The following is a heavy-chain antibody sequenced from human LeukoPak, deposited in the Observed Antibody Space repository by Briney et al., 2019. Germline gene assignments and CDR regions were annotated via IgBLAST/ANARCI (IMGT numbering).Heavy chain of an antibody. CDR1: GYTFTSYY. V-gene: IGHV1-46*01. CDR2: INPSGGSI. Sequence: ASVKVSYKASGYTFTSYYMHWVRQAPGQGLEWMGIINPSGGSISYAQKFQGRVTMTGDTSTSTVYMELSSLRSEDTAVYYCARDGSCSSTSCYGLDYWGQGTLVTVSS. D-gene: IGHD2-2*03. CDR3: ARDGSCSSTSCYGLDY. J-gene: IGHJ4*02.